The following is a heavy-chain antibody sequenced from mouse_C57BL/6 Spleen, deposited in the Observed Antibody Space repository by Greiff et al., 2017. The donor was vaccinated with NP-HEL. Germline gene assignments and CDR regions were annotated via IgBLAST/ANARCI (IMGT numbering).Heavy chain of an antibody. CDR1: GFTFSDAW. V-gene: IGHV6-6*01. CDR3: TPYGYDAPYAMDY. Sequence: EVKLQESGGGLVQPGGSMKLSCAASGFTFSDAWMDWVRQSPEKGLEWVAEIRNKANNHATYYAESVKGRFTISRDESKSSVYLQMNSLRAEDTCIYYCTPYGYDAPYAMDYWGQGTSVTVSS. D-gene: IGHD2-2*01. CDR2: IRNKANNHAT. J-gene: IGHJ4*01.